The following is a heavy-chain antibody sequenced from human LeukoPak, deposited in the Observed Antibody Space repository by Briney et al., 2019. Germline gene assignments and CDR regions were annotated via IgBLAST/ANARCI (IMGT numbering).Heavy chain of an antibody. V-gene: IGHV3-53*01. CDR2: IYDSGSI. D-gene: IGHD3-9*01. CDR3: ARAPYDILTGSYFDF. Sequence: GGSLRLSCAASGFTVTSTYMNWVRQAPGKGLEWVSVIYDSGSIYYADSVKGRFTISRDNSKNTLYLQMNSLRVEDTALYYCARAPYDILTGSYFDFWGQGTLVTVSS. J-gene: IGHJ4*02. CDR1: GFTVTSTY.